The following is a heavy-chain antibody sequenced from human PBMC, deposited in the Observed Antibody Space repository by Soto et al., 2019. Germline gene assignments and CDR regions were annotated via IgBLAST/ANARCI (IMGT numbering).Heavy chain of an antibody. V-gene: IGHV1-18*01. D-gene: IGHD3-16*02. CDR2: ISAYNGNT. CDR3: ARGPTYYDYVWGSYRHLFDY. CDR1: GYTFTSYG. Sequence: QVQLVQSGAEEKKPGASVKVSCKASGYTFTSYGISWVRQAPGQGLEWMGWISAYNGNTNYAQKLQGRVTMTTDTSTSTAYMELRSLRSDDTAVYYCARGPTYYDYVWGSYRHLFDYWGQGTLVTVSS. J-gene: IGHJ4*02.